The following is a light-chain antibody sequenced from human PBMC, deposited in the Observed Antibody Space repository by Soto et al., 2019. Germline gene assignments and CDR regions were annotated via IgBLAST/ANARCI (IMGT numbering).Light chain of an antibody. J-gene: IGLJ1*01. CDR1: SSNIGGNS. CDR3: GSRDRRPCASV. V-gene: IGLV1-51*01. Sequence: QSVLTQPPSVSAAPGQRVTISCSGSSSNIGGNSVSWYQQLPGTAPKLLIYDDDKRPSGIPDRFSGSKSGTSATLGITGFQTGDEADYYCGSRDRRPCASVFGSGPNATVL. CDR2: DDD.